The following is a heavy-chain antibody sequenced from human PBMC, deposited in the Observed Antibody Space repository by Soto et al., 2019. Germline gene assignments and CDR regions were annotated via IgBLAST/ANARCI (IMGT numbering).Heavy chain of an antibody. V-gene: IGHV3-48*03. J-gene: IGHJ6*02. CDR3: ARDGTTETTNYHYAMDV. CDR2: IHSGGSRI. CDR1: GFTFNTYH. Sequence: EVQLVESGGGLVQPGGSLILSCAASGFTFNTYHMNWVRQAPGKGLEWVSYIHSGGSRIYYADSVKGRFTISRDNSKNSLFLQMNSLRAEDTAVYYWARDGTTETTNYHYAMDVWGQGTTVTVSS. D-gene: IGHD4-17*01.